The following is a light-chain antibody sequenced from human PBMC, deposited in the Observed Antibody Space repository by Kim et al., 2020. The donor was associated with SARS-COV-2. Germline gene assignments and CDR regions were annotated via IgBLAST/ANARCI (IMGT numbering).Light chain of an antibody. J-gene: IGLJ2*01. CDR2: GKN. CDR1: SLRSYY. CDR3: NSRGSNDNVL. Sequence: VALGQSVSTTCQADSLRSYYAPWYQQKPGQAPIVVIYGKNNRPSGLPDRFSGSSSGDTASLTTTGTQAGDEADYYCNSRGSNDNVLFGGGTKLTVL. V-gene: IGLV3-19*01.